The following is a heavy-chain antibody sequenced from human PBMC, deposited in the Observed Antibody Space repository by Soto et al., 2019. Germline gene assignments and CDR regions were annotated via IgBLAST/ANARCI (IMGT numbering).Heavy chain of an antibody. CDR1: GFTFSLYN. V-gene: IGHV3-48*01. CDR3: ARDQKASWYTRYFDS. D-gene: IGHD6-13*01. CDR2: VSSSSSII. Sequence: EVQVVESGGGLVQPGGSLRLSCAASGFTFSLYNMNWVRQAPGKGLEWVAYVSSSSSIIYYADSVKGRFTISRDEAKNSLCLPMNSLGAEDTAVYFCARDQKASWYTRYFDSWGLGPLVTVSS. J-gene: IGHJ4*02.